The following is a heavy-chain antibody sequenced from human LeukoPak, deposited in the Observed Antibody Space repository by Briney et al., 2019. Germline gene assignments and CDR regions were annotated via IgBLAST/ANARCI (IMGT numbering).Heavy chain of an antibody. J-gene: IGHJ3*02. CDR2: IIPVFGTA. CDR3: ARAREGSYAFDI. Sequence: SVKVSCKASGGTFSSYAISWVRQAPGQGLEWMGGIIPVFGTANYAQKFQGRVTITADKSTSTAYMELSSLRSEDTAVYYCARAREGSYAFDIWGQGAMVTVSS. CDR1: GGTFSSYA. V-gene: IGHV1-69*06.